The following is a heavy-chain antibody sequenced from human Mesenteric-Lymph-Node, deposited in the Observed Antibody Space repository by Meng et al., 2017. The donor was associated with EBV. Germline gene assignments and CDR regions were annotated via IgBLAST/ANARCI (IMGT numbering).Heavy chain of an antibody. CDR3: ASXYCSADRCDDDTLDY. Sequence: VRAGVMVNKPGASGQVSCKLIGYTLNGYYLHWLRQAPGHGLEWMGRINPNAGGTGSAQKFQGRVTLTRDTSSSTAYMELNRLRSDDTAVYYCASXYCSADRCDDDTLDYWGPGTLVTVSS. J-gene: IGHJ4*02. CDR1: GYTLNGYY. CDR2: INPNAGGT. V-gene: IGHV1-2*06. D-gene: IGHD2-15*01.